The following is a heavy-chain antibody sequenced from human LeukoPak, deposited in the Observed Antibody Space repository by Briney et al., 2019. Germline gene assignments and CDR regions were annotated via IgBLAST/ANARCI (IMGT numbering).Heavy chain of an antibody. J-gene: IGHJ4*02. D-gene: IGHD3-10*01. V-gene: IGHV1-46*01. CDR2: VNPNSGST. Sequence: ASVKVSCKTSGYTFTIYYIHWVRQAPGQGLEWVGLVNPNSGSTSYSQKFQGRVSMTRDTSTSTVYMELSNLTSEDTAIYYCARGGTVVRGVPDYWGQGTLVPVSS. CDR3: ARGGTVVRGVPDY. CDR1: GYTFTIYY.